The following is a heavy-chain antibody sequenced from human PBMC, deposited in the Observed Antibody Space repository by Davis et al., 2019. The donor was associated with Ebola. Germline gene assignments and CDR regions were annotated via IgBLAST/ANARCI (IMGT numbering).Heavy chain of an antibody. CDR3: ARERVSSGWYGYYYGMDV. CDR2: IYYSGST. V-gene: IGHV4-61*01. J-gene: IGHJ6*04. CDR1: GGSVSSGSYY. Sequence: SETLSLTCTVSGGSVSSGSYYWSWIRQPPGKGLEWIGYIYYSGSTNYNPSLKSRVTISVDTSQNQFSLKLSSVTAADTAVYYCARERVSSGWYGYYYGMDVWGKGTTVTVSS. D-gene: IGHD6-19*01.